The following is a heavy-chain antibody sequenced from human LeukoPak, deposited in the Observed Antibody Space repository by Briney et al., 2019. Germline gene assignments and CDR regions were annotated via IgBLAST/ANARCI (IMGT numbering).Heavy chain of an antibody. J-gene: IGHJ4*02. CDR2: IYYSGST. CDR3: ASGYSSSWIFDY. V-gene: IGHV4-30-4*01. D-gene: IGHD6-13*01. CDR1: GGSISSGDYY. Sequence: PSQTLSLTCTVSGGSISSGDYYWSWIRQPPGKGLEWIGYIYYSGSTYYNPSLKSRVTISVDTSKNQFSLKLSSVTAADTAVYYCASGYSSSWIFDYWGQGTLVTVSS.